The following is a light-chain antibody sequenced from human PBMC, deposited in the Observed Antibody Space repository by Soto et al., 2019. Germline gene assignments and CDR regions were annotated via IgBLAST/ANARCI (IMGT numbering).Light chain of an antibody. Sequence: DIQMTQSPSSLSASVGDRVTISCQASQDISNSLNWYQQKPGKAPKLLIYDASNLETGVPSRFSGSGSGTDFTFTISSLQPEDIATYYCQHCDSLPFTFGQGTRLEIK. CDR1: QDISNS. CDR3: QHCDSLPFT. CDR2: DAS. V-gene: IGKV1-33*01. J-gene: IGKJ5*01.